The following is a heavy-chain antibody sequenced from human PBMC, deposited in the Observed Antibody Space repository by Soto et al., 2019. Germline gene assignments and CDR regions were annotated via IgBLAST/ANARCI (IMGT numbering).Heavy chain of an antibody. D-gene: IGHD3-3*01. J-gene: IGHJ4*02. CDR1: GGTFSSYA. V-gene: IGHV1-69*05. CDR3: ARETYDFWSGYQS. CDR2: IIPIFGTA. Sequence: GASVKVSCKASGGTFSSYAISWVRQAPGQGLEWMGGIIPIFGTANYAQKFQGRVTITRDTSASTAYMELSSLRSEDTAVYYCARETYDFWSGYQSWGQGTLVTVSS.